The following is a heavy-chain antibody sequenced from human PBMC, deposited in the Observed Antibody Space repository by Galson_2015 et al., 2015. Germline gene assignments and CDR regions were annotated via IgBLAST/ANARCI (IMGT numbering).Heavy chain of an antibody. CDR3: TRDDYVWGSYRLGGRSDYG. J-gene: IGHJ6*01. D-gene: IGHD3-16*02. CDR1: SYG. CDR2: IWYDGSNK. V-gene: IGHV3-33*01. Sequence: SYGMHWVRQAPGKGLEWVAVIWYDGSNKYYADSVKGRFTISRDNSKNTLYLQMNSLKTEDTAVYYCTRDDYVWGSYRLGGRSDYG.